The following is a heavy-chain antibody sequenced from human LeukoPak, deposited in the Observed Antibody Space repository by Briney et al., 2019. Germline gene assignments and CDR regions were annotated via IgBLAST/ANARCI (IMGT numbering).Heavy chain of an antibody. Sequence: ASVKVSCKASGYTFTSYGISWVRQAPGQGLEWMGWISAYNGNTNYAQKLQGRVTMTTDTSASTAYMELRSLRSDDTAVYYCARVIFGGYYYDSSGYPDYWGQGTLVTVSS. J-gene: IGHJ4*02. V-gene: IGHV1-18*01. CDR1: GYTFTSYG. CDR2: ISAYNGNT. D-gene: IGHD3-22*01. CDR3: ARVIFGGYYYDSSGYPDY.